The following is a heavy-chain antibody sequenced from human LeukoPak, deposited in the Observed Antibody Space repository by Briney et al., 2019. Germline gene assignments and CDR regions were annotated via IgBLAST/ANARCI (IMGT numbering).Heavy chain of an antibody. CDR1: GFTFSDYY. J-gene: IGHJ4*02. V-gene: IGHV3-11*04. CDR3: ARADCSSTSCYELDY. Sequence: KAGGSLRLSYAGSGFTFSDYYMSWIRQAPGKGLEWASYISSSDTTLYYSDSVKGRFTISRDNAQNSLYLQMNTLRADDTAVYYCARADCSSTSCYELDYWGQGTLVTVSS. D-gene: IGHD2-2*01. CDR2: ISSSDTTL.